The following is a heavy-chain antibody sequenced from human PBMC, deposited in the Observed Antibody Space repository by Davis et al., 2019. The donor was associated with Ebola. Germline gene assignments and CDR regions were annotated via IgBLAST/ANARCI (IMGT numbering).Heavy chain of an antibody. CDR1: GFSFNIYA. J-gene: IGHJ4*02. CDR3: ANLEWVNPDY. V-gene: IGHV3-23*01. CDR2: GSARGDAT. D-gene: IGHD3-3*01. Sequence: GESLKISCAASGFSFNIYAMNWVRQAPGKGLEWVSAGSARGDATYYADSVRGRFTISRDNAKESLFLQMSSLRVEDTAVYYCANLEWVNPDYWGQGVVVTVSS.